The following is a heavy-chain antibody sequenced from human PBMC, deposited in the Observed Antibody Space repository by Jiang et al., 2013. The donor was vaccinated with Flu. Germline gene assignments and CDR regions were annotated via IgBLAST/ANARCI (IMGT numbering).Heavy chain of an antibody. J-gene: IGHJ4*02. Sequence: SGPGLVKPSETLSLTCTVSGYSISSGYYWGWIRQSPGKGLEWIGTMYHSGGSYYNPSLQSRVTMSVDTSKNHFSLNLSSVTAADTAVYYCARAVAHWGSGWYYSDYWGQGTPGQRLL. CDR1: GYSISSGYY. CDR2: MYHSGGS. D-gene: IGHD6-19*01. V-gene: IGHV4-38-2*02. CDR3: ARAVAHWGSGWYYSDY.